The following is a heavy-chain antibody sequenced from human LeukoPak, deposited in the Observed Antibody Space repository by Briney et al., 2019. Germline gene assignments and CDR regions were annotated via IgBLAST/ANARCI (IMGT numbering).Heavy chain of an antibody. J-gene: IGHJ4*02. CDR2: INWNGETT. D-gene: IGHD3-10*01. CDR3: ATHSYYYGSGSYPHYLDY. CDR1: GFIFEDNG. V-gene: IGHV3-20*04. Sequence: GGSLRLSCAASGFIFEDNGMSWVRQGPGKGLEWVSGINWNGETTGYVDSVKGRFTISRDNAKNSPYLQMNSLRAEDTALYYCATHSYYYGSGSYPHYLDYWGQGTLVTVSS.